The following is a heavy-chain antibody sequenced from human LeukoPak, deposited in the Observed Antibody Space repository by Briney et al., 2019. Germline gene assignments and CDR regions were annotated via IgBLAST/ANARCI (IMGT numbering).Heavy chain of an antibody. D-gene: IGHD6-13*01. J-gene: IGHJ6*02. CDR2: INPNSGGT. Sequence: ASVKVSCKASGYTFTGYYMHWVRQAPGQGLEWMGWINPNSGGTNYAQKFQGRVTMTRDTSISTAYMELSRLRSDDTAVYYCAKGLRSSNFYYGMDVWGLGTTVTVSS. V-gene: IGHV1-2*02. CDR1: GYTFTGYY. CDR3: AKGLRSSNFYYGMDV.